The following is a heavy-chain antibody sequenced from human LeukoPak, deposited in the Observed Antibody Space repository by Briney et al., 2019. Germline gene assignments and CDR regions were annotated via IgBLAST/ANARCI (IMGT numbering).Heavy chain of an antibody. CDR2: ISTYNGNT. Sequence: ASVKVSCKAYGYTFNSYDISWVRQAPGQGLEWMAWISTYNGNTNYAQKVQGRATMTTDTSTSTAYMELRSLRSDDTAVYYCARVLRYDFWSAYYFDYWGQGTLVTVSS. D-gene: IGHD3-3*01. J-gene: IGHJ4*02. V-gene: IGHV1-18*01. CDR1: GYTFNSYD. CDR3: ARVLRYDFWSAYYFDY.